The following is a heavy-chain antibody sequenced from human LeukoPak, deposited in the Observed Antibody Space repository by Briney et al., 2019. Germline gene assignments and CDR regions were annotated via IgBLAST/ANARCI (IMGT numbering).Heavy chain of an antibody. D-gene: IGHD4-17*01. CDR3: ARVNDYGVYSRWFDP. J-gene: IGHJ5*02. Sequence: PTETLSLTCTVSGGSISSYYWSWIRQPPGKGLEWIGYIYYSGSTNYNPSLKSRVTISVDTSKNQFSLKLSSVTAADTAVYYCARVNDYGVYSRWFDPWGQGTLVTVSS. CDR1: GGSISSYY. CDR2: IYYSGST. V-gene: IGHV4-59*08.